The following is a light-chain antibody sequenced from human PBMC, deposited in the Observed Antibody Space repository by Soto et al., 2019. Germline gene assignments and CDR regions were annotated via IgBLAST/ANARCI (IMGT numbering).Light chain of an antibody. CDR2: GAS. Sequence: EIVMTQSPATLSVSPGERATLSCRASQSVSSNLAWYQQKPGQAPRLLIYGASTRATGIPARFSGSGSGTGFTLTITRLEPEDSAVYFCQQYTGPPPTFGQGTRLEIK. J-gene: IGKJ5*01. V-gene: IGKV3-15*01. CDR3: QQYTGPPPT. CDR1: QSVSSN.